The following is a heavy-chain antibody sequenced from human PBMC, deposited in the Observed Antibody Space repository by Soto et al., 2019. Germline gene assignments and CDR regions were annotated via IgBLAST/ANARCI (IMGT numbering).Heavy chain of an antibody. J-gene: IGHJ4*02. CDR1: GHTFTGHH. V-gene: IGHV1-2*02. CDR3: GLEPTGTGGFDY. Sequence: QVQLVQSGPEVKMPGASVKVSCKASGHTFTGHHMHWVRQAPGQGLEWMAYINLDSSHTKYAQRFQGRVTTTRDTSITTAYMELSGLRSDDTALYYCGLEPTGTGGFDYWGQGTVLTVSS. D-gene: IGHD7-27*01. CDR2: INLDSSHT.